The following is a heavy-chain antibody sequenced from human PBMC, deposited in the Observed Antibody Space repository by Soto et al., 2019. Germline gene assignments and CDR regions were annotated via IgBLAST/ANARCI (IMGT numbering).Heavy chain of an antibody. CDR2: IIPIFGTA. V-gene: IGHV1-69*01. J-gene: IGHJ6*02. CDR3: ARGAYWIYGMDV. D-gene: IGHD1-1*01. CDR1: GGTFSSYA. Sequence: QVQLVQSGAEVKKPGSSVKVSCKASGGTFSSYAISWVRQAPGQGLEWMGGIIPIFGTANYAQKFQGRVTIPADESTSTGYLELRSLRSEVTAVYYCARGAYWIYGMDVWGQGTTVTVSS.